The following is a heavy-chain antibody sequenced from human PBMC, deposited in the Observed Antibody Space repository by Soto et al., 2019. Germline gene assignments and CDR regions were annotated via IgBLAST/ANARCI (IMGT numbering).Heavy chain of an antibody. D-gene: IGHD6-19*01. CDR3: ARYFSSGWYYFDY. CDR2: ISVYNGNT. J-gene: IGHJ4*02. V-gene: IGHV1-18*01. Sequence: ASVKVSCKASGYTFFNYGVTWVRQAPGQGLEWMGWISVYNGNTNYAQKLQGRVTLTTDISTSTAYMELRSLRSDDTAVYYCARYFSSGWYYFDYWGQGTLVTVSS. CDR1: GYTFFNYG.